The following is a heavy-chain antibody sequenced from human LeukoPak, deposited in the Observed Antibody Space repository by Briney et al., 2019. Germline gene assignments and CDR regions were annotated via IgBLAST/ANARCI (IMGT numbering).Heavy chain of an antibody. CDR1: GYTFTGYY. J-gene: IGHJ4*02. Sequence: GASVKVSCKASGYTFTGYYMHWVRQAPGQGLEWMGWINPNSGGTNYAQKFQGRVTMTRDTSISTAYMVLSRLRSDDTAVYYCARDYYDSSGYYAPFDYWGQGTLVTVSS. D-gene: IGHD3-22*01. V-gene: IGHV1-2*02. CDR3: ARDYYDSSGYYAPFDY. CDR2: INPNSGGT.